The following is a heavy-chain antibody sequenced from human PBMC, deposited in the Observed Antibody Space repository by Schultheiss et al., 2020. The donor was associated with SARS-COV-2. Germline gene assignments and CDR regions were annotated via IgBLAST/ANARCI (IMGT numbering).Heavy chain of an antibody. CDR1: GYTFTSYG. D-gene: IGHD2-2*01. Sequence: KISCKASGYTFTSYGIVWVRQAPGQGLEWMGGIIPIFGTANYAQKFQGRVTITADESTSTAYMELSSLRSEDTAVYYCARVKPKPRVPAANDAFDIWGQGTMVTVSS. V-gene: IGHV1-69*01. CDR2: IIPIFGTA. CDR3: ARVKPKPRVPAANDAFDI. J-gene: IGHJ3*02.